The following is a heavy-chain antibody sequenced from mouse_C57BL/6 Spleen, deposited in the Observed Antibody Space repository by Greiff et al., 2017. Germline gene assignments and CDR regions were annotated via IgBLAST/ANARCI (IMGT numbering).Heavy chain of an antibody. CDR2: IYPGDGDT. J-gene: IGHJ4*01. V-gene: IGHV1-82*01. CDR3: ARVVYYAMDY. CDR1: GYAFSSSW. Sequence: VQLQQSGPELVKPGASVKISCKASGYAFSSSWMNWVKQRPGKGLEWIGRIYPGDGDTNYNGKFKGKATLTADTSSSTAYMQLRSLTSEDSAVYFCARVVYYAMDYWGQGTSVTVSS.